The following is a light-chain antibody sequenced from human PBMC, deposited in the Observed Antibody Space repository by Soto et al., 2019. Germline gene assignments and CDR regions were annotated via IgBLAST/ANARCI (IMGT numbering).Light chain of an antibody. CDR1: QSVLYSSNNKNY. J-gene: IGKJ3*01. Sequence: DIVMTQSPDSLAVSLGERATINCKSSQSVLYSSNNKNYLAWYQQKPGQPPKLLIYWASTRESGVPDRFSGSGSGTDFTLTTSSLQAEDVAVYYCQQCPSTFGPGTKVDIK. V-gene: IGKV4-1*01. CDR2: WAS. CDR3: QQCPST.